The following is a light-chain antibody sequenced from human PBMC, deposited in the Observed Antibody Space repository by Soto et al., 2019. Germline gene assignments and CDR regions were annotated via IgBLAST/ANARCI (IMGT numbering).Light chain of an antibody. J-gene: IGKJ5*01. CDR2: AAS. CDR1: QSISSY. Sequence: DIQMTQSPSSLSASVGDRVTITCRASQSISSYLNWYQQKPGKAPKLLIYAASSLQSGVPSRFSGSGSGTDFTLTISSLQPEDFATYYCQKSYSTLRITFGQGTRLEIK. CDR3: QKSYSTLRIT. V-gene: IGKV1-39*01.